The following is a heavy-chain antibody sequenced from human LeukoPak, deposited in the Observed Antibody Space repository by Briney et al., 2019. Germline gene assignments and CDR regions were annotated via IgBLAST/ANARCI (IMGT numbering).Heavy chain of an antibody. CDR1: GGSISSSSYY. V-gene: IGHV4-39*01. J-gene: IGHJ4*02. CDR3: ARHSRYGLYYFDY. Sequence: SETLSLTCTVSGGSISSSSYYWGWIRQPPGKGLEWIESLFYSGSTYYDPSLKSRVTISVDTSKNQFSLKVTSVTAADTAVYYCARHSRYGLYYFDYWGQGTLVTVSS. D-gene: IGHD5-18*01. CDR2: LFYSGST.